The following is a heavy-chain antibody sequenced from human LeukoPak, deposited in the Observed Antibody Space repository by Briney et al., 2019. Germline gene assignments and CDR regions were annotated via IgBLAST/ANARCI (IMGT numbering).Heavy chain of an antibody. Sequence: AASVKVSCKASVYTFTSYGISWVRQAPGQGLEWMGWISAYNGDTNYAQKLQGRVTMTTDTSTSTAYMELRSLRSDDTAVYYCARVGEYCSSTSCYKAGGFDYWGQGTLVTVSS. D-gene: IGHD2-2*02. V-gene: IGHV1-18*01. CDR1: VYTFTSYG. J-gene: IGHJ4*02. CDR2: ISAYNGDT. CDR3: ARVGEYCSSTSCYKAGGFDY.